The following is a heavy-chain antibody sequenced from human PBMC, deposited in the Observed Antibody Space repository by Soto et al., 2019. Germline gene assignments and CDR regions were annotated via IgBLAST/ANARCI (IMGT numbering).Heavy chain of an antibody. Sequence: PSETLSLTCIVSGVSISSYYWSWIRQPPGEGLDWIGNIHHSGSTNHNPSLKSRVTMSLDTSKNQFSLKLSSVTAADTAVYYCARGGFWRNYGSGSYYNPLDPWGQGTLVTVSS. CDR2: IHHSGST. CDR3: ARGGFWRNYGSGSYYNPLDP. D-gene: IGHD3-10*01. CDR1: GVSISSYY. J-gene: IGHJ5*02. V-gene: IGHV4-59*01.